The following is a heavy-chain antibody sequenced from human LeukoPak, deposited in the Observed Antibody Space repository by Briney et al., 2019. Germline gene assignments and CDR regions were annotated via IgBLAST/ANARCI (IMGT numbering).Heavy chain of an antibody. V-gene: IGHV3-23*01. CDR3: AKDNLNSGNYYNAFDY. Sequence: GGSLRLSCAASGFTFSSYAMSWVRQAPGKGLEWVSGISGSGGSTYYADSVKGRFTISRDNSKNTLYLQMNSLRAEDTAVYYCAKDNLNSGNYYNAFDYWGQGTLVTVSS. D-gene: IGHD1-26*01. J-gene: IGHJ4*02. CDR2: ISGSGGST. CDR1: GFTFSSYA.